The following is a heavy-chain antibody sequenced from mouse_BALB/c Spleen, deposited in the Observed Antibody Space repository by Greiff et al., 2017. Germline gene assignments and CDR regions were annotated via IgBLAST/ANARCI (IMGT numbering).Heavy chain of an antibody. D-gene: IGHD4-1*01. J-gene: IGHJ4*01. Sequence: EVQLQQSGPELVKPGASVKISCKASGYTFTDYKMHWVKQSHGKSLEWIGYIYTYNGGTKYNEKFKGKATLTSDKSSSTAYMELSSLTSEDSAVYYCSHLPGPMDYWGQGTSVTVSS. CDR1: GYTFTDYK. CDR3: SHLPGPMDY. CDR2: IYTYNGGT. V-gene: IGHV1S29*02.